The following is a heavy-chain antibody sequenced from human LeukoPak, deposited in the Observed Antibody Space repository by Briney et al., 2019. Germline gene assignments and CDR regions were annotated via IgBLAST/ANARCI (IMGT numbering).Heavy chain of an antibody. V-gene: IGHV3-74*01. J-gene: IGHJ4*02. CDR3: AKESGALGAPLYDY. CDR2: INSGGSGT. CDR1: GFNFASNW. D-gene: IGHD4/OR15-4a*01. Sequence: GGSLRLSCAASGFNFASNWMHWVRQTPGKGLMWVSRINSGGSGTSYADSVKGRFTISRDNAKNSLYLQMNSLRAEDTAVYYCAKESGALGAPLYDYWGQGTLVTGSS.